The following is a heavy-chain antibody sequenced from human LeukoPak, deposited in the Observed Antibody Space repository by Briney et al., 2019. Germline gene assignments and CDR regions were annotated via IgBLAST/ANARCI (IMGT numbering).Heavy chain of an antibody. CDR2: IYYSGST. CDR1: GDSMSSYY. D-gene: IGHD6-25*01. CDR3: ARQNSGARLNV. Sequence: SETLSLTCTVSGDSMSSYYWSWIRQPPGKGLEWIGHIYYSGSTDYNPSLKSRLTISVDTSKNQFSLQLSSVTTADTAVYFCARQNSGARLNVWDQGTTVTVSS. V-gene: IGHV4-59*08. J-gene: IGHJ6*02.